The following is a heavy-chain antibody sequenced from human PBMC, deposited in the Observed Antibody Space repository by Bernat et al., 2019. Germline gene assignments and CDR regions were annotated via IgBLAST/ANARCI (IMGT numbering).Heavy chain of an antibody. J-gene: IGHJ6*03. Sequence: QVQLVQSGAEVKKPGASVKVSCKASGYTFTSYYMHWVRQAPGQGLEWMGIINPSGGSTSYAQKFQGRVTMTRDTSTSTVYMELRSLRSDDTAVYYCARLLGYCSGGSCYDYYYMDVWGKGTTVTVSS. CDR3: ARLLGYCSGGSCYDYYYMDV. CDR2: INPSGGST. D-gene: IGHD2-15*01. V-gene: IGHV1-46*01. CDR1: GYTFTSYY.